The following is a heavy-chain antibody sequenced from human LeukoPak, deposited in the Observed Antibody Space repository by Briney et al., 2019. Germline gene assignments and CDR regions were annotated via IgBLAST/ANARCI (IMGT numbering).Heavy chain of an antibody. Sequence: PSETLSLTRAVSGDSFSSHYWTWIRQSPGKGLEWIGYISYIGSTNYNPSLKSRVTISIDTSKNQFSLKLRSVTAADTAVYYCARDLVTVTKGFDIWGQGTMVSVSS. D-gene: IGHD4-17*01. CDR3: ARDLVTVTKGFDI. V-gene: IGHV4-59*11. J-gene: IGHJ3*02. CDR1: GDSFSSHY. CDR2: ISYIGST.